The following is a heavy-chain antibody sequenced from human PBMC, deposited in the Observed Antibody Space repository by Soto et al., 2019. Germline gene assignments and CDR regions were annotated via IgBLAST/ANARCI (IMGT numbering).Heavy chain of an antibody. D-gene: IGHD5-18*01. Sequence: LSTTCSVSGGSIRSYYWSWIRQSPEKGLEWIGYIYHSGNSNYNPSLKSRVTISVDTSKNQLSLSLTSVTEADTAVYFCARISSVDPYGYVNGGLDVWGQGTKVTVSS. V-gene: IGHV4-59*01. CDR1: GGSIRSYY. J-gene: IGHJ6*02. CDR3: ARISSVDPYGYVNGGLDV. CDR2: IYHSGNS.